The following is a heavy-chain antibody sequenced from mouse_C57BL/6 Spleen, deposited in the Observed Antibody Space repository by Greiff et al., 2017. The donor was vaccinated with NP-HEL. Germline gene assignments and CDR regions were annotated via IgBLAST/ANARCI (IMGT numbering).Heavy chain of an antibody. CDR2: ISDGGSYT. J-gene: IGHJ3*01. D-gene: IGHD2-1*01. V-gene: IGHV5-4*01. CDR3: AREDGNYGWFAY. Sequence: VQLKQSGGGLVKPGGSLKLSCAASGFTFSSYAMSWVRQTPEKRLEWVATISDGGSYTYYPDNVKGRFTISRDNAKNNLYLQMSHLKSEDTAMYYCAREDGNYGWFAYWGQGTLVTVSA. CDR1: GFTFSSYA.